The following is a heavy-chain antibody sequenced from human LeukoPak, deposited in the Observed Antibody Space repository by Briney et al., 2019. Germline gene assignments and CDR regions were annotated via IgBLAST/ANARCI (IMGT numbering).Heavy chain of an antibody. CDR3: AGVFSIVGATPAGY. V-gene: IGHV1-18*01. Sequence: ASVKVSCKASGYTFTSYGISWVRQAPGQGLEWMGWISAYNGNTNYAQKLQGRVTMTTDTSTSTAYLELRSLRSDDTAVYSCAGVFSIVGATPAGYWGQGTLVTVSS. J-gene: IGHJ4*02. CDR1: GYTFTSYG. CDR2: ISAYNGNT. D-gene: IGHD1-26*01.